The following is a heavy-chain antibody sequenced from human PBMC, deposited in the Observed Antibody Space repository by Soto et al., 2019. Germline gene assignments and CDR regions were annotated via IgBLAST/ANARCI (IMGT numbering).Heavy chain of an antibody. V-gene: IGHV1-69*13. D-gene: IGHD3-22*01. CDR1: GGTFSTYA. CDR2: IIPLFGTA. CDR3: ARGVHYDSSGYYYFY. Sequence: SVKVSCKASGGTFSTYAIDWVRQAPGQGLEWMGGIIPLFGTAKYAQNFQGRTTITADESTNTAYMELRSLRSQDTAVYYCARGVHYDSSGYYYFYWGQGTLVTVSS. J-gene: IGHJ4*02.